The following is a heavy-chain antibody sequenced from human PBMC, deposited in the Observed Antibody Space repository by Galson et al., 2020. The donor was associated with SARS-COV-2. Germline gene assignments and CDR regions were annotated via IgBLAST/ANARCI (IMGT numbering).Heavy chain of an antibody. CDR3: ARVDYYESSGYRGGGEYFQH. J-gene: IGHJ1*01. Sequence: ASVKVSCKASGYTFTNYDINWVRQATGQGLEWMGWMNPNSGNTGYAQKFQGSVTMTRNTSISTAYMELSSLRAEDTAVYYCARVDYYESSGYRGGGEYFQHWGQGTLVTVSS. V-gene: IGHV1-8*01. CDR1: GYTFTNYD. D-gene: IGHD3-22*01. CDR2: MNPNSGNT.